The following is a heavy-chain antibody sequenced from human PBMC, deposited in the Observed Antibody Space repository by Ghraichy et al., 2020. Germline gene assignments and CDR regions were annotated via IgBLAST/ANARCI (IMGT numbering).Heavy chain of an antibody. CDR3: ARMYTSGWYFVFDI. CDR2: MYYSGST. CDR1: GGSISSTTYY. J-gene: IGHJ3*02. V-gene: IGHV4-39*01. D-gene: IGHD6-19*01. Sequence: SQTLSLTCTVSGGSISSTTYYWGWIRQPPGKGLEWIGNMYYSGSTYYNPSLKSRVTISVDTSKNQFSLKLSSVTAADTAVYYCARMYTSGWYFVFDIWGQGTMVTVS.